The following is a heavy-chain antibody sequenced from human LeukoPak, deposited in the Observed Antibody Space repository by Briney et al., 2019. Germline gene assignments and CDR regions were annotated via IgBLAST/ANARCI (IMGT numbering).Heavy chain of an antibody. CDR2: IYPGDSDS. CDR3: ARHVLIAAYCSGGTCYSGIDY. CDR1: GYSFTSYW. J-gene: IGHJ4*02. V-gene: IGHV5-51*01. Sequence: GESLKISCKGSGYSFTSYWIGWVRQMPGKGLEWMGIIYPGDSDSRYSPSFQGQVTISADKSTSTAYLQWSSLKASDTAMYYCARHVLIAAYCSGGTCYSGIDYWGQGTLVTVSS. D-gene: IGHD2-15*01.